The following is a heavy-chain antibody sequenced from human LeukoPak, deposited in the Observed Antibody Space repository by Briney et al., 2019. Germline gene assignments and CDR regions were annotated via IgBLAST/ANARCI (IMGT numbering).Heavy chain of an antibody. V-gene: IGHV4-61*08. J-gene: IGHJ5*02. CDR2: IYYSGST. D-gene: IGHD1-26*01. Sequence: PSQTLSLTCSVSGGSISSGGYYWSWIRQPPGKGLEWIGYIYYSGSTNYNPSLKSRVTISVDTSKNQFSLKLSSVTAADTAVYYCAREVGNWFDPWGQGTLVTVSS. CDR3: AREVGNWFDP. CDR1: GGSISSGGYY.